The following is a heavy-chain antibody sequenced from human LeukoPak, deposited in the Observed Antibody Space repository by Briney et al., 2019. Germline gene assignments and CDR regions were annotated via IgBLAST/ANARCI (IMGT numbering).Heavy chain of an antibody. D-gene: IGHD3-10*01. CDR2: IIPILGIA. J-gene: IGHJ4*02. CDR1: GGTFSSYV. CDR3: ARPAGYSYGSGEYY. V-gene: IGHV1-69*04. Sequence: ASVKVSCKASGGTFSSYVISWVRQAPGQGLEWMGRIIPILGIANYAQKFQGRVTITADKSTSTAYMELSSLRSEDTAVYYCARPAGYSYGSGEYYWGQGTLVTVSS.